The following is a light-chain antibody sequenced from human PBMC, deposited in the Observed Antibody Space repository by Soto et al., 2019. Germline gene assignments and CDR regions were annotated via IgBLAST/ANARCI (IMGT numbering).Light chain of an antibody. Sequence: EIVLTQSPGTLSLSPGERATLSCRASQSLTSSFLAWYQRKPGQAPRLLIYGASSRAPGIPDRFSGSGSGTDFILTISRLGPEDFAVYYCQQYNILPYTLGQGTKVEIK. J-gene: IGKJ2*01. CDR2: GAS. V-gene: IGKV3-20*01. CDR1: QSLTSSF. CDR3: QQYNILPYT.